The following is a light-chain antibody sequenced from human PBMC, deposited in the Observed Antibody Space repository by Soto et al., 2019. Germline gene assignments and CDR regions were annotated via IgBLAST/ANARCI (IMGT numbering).Light chain of an antibody. CDR1: QSISKY. CDR2: GTS. CDR3: QQGYSPLLT. V-gene: IGKV1-39*01. J-gene: IGKJ4*01. Sequence: DIQMTQSPSSLSVSVGDRVTLTCRASQSISKYLNWYQVKSGKGPKLLIYGTSTLQSGVPSRFSGSGSGTHFTLTISNLQPEDFAVYYCQQGYSPLLTFGGGTRVEIK.